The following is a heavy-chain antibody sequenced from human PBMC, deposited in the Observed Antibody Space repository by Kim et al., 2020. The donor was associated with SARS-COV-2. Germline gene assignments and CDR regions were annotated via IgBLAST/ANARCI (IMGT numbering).Heavy chain of an antibody. V-gene: IGHV3-74*01. CDR3: TTRGVRAAGYAVHV. Sequence: GGSLRLSCVASGFTFSNYCMIWVRQAPGKGLEWVPLITSDGSNTNYADAVKGRFTTSRDTTKNTLYLQKNSLRADDAAVYYCTTRGVRAAGYAVHVWGQG. CDR1: GFTFSNYC. J-gene: IGHJ3*01. D-gene: IGHD5-12*01. CDR2: ITSDGSNT.